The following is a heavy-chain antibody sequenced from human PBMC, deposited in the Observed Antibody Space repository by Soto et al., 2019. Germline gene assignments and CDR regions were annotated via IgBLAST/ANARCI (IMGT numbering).Heavy chain of an antibody. Sequence: SETLSLTCTVSGRSMSGYYWSWIRQPAGERLEWIGRIYTSGTTDFNPSLKGRVTMSVDTSKNQFSLKLTSVTAADTALYYCAREDYYDTGYYVVWGQGTQVAVSS. V-gene: IGHV4-4*07. J-gene: IGHJ4*02. CDR1: GRSMSGYY. CDR2: IYTSGTT. CDR3: AREDYYDTGYYVV. D-gene: IGHD3-9*01.